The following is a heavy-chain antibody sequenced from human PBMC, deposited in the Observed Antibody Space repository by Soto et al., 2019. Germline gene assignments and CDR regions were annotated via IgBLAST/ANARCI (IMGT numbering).Heavy chain of an antibody. CDR3: ASLAVAVVGFEI. CDR2: IIPILGIA. CDR1: GGTFSSYT. J-gene: IGHJ3*02. V-gene: IGHV1-69*02. Sequence: QVQLVQSGAEVKKPGSSVKVSCKASGGTFSSYTISWVRQAPGQGLEWMGRIIPILGIAKYAQKFQGRVTITADKSTRTAYMELSSLRSEDTAVDYCASLAVAVVGFEIWGQGKMVTVSS. D-gene: IGHD6-19*01.